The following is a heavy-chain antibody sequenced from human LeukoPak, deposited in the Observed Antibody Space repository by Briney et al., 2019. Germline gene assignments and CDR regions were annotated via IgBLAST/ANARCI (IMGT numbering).Heavy chain of an antibody. CDR2: ISGSGATT. Sequence: GGSLRLSCAASGFTFSNYAMSWVRQAPGKGLEWVSGISGSGATTYQTDSVKGRFTITRDNSRDTLYLQMNSLRAEDTAVYYCAKGGITMVRGVIITYYYYGMDVWGQGTTVTVSS. J-gene: IGHJ6*02. CDR1: GFTFSNYA. CDR3: AKGGITMVRGVIITYYYYGMDV. V-gene: IGHV3-23*01. D-gene: IGHD3-10*01.